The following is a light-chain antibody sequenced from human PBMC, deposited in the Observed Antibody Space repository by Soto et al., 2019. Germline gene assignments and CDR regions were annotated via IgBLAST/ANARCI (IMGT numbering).Light chain of an antibody. CDR2: KAS. V-gene: IGKV1-5*03. J-gene: IGKJ5*01. CDR3: QQYNSWPPIT. Sequence: DIQMTQSPSTLSGSVGDRVTITCRASQTISSWLAWYQQKPGKAPKLLIYKASTLKSGVPSRFSGSGSGTDFTLTISSLQSEDFALYYCQQYNSWPPITFGQGTRLENK. CDR1: QTISSW.